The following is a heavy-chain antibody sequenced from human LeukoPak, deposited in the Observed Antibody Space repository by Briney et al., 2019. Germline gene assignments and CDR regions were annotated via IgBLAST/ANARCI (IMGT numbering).Heavy chain of an antibody. CDR3: ARDAVAVGVRGSWFDP. V-gene: IGHV1-2*02. Sequence: ASVKVSCKASGYTFTGYYIHWVRQAPGQGLEWRGWINPNSGDTNYAQKFQGRVTMTRDTSISTAYMELSRLRSDDTALYYCARDAVAVGVRGSWFDPWGQGTLVTVSS. D-gene: IGHD6-19*01. CDR2: INPNSGDT. CDR1: GYTFTGYY. J-gene: IGHJ5*02.